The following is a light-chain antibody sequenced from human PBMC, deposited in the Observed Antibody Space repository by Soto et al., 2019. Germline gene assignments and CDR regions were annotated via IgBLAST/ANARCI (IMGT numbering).Light chain of an antibody. CDR1: SSNIGAGYA. Sequence: QSALTQPPSVSGAPGQRVTMSCTGSSSNIGAGYAVHWFQHLPGTAPKLLIYGNINRLSGVPDRFSGSKSGTSASLAITGLQAEEEADYSCQSYDGSLRAWVFGGGTKVTVL. CDR3: QSYDGSLRAWV. CDR2: GNI. V-gene: IGLV1-40*01. J-gene: IGLJ3*02.